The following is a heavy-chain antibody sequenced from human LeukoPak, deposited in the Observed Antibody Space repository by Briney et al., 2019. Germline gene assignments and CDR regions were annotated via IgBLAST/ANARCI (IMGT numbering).Heavy chain of an antibody. Sequence: GGSLRLSCAASGFTFSSYAMSWVRQAPGKGLEWVSAISGSGGSTYYADSVKGRFTISRDNSRNTLYLQMNSLRAEDTAVYYCAKVGWLQGALYALDIWGQGTMVTVSS. CDR1: GFTFSSYA. V-gene: IGHV3-23*01. J-gene: IGHJ3*02. D-gene: IGHD5-24*01. CDR3: AKVGWLQGALYALDI. CDR2: ISGSGGST.